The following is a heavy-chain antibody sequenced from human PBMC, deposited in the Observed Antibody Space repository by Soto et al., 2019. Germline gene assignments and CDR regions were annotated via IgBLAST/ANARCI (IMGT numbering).Heavy chain of an antibody. CDR3: AKLPPRAQRLARCYFDY. D-gene: IGHD3-9*01. J-gene: IGHJ4*02. Sequence: PGESLKISCKASGFTFTDYWIGWLRQMPGKGLEWMGIIFPDDSDTKYSPSFQGQVIISADRSITTAYLQMSSLKASDTAIYYCAKLPPRAQRLARCYFDYRGQGTPVTVSS. CDR2: IFPDDSDT. CDR1: GFTFTDYW. V-gene: IGHV5-51*01.